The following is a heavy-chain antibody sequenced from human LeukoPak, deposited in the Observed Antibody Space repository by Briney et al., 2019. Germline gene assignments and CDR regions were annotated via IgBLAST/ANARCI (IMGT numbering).Heavy chain of an antibody. CDR1: GGSISSSSYY. V-gene: IGHV4-39*01. Sequence: SETLSLTCTVSGGSISSSSYYWGWIRQPPGKGLEWIGSTYYSGSTYYNPSLKSRVTISVDTSKNQFSLKLSSVTAADTAVYYCARIVGATYDGGDYFDYWGQGTLVTVSS. J-gene: IGHJ4*02. CDR2: TYYSGST. D-gene: IGHD1-26*01. CDR3: ARIVGATYDGGDYFDY.